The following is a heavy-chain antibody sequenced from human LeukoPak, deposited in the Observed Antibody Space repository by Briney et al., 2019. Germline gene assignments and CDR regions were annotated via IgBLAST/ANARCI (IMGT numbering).Heavy chain of an antibody. J-gene: IGHJ4*02. V-gene: IGHV4-59*12. CDR1: GGSFSSYY. D-gene: IGHD3-10*01. CDR3: ARFPSYFTMVRGVISAIDY. Sequence: SETLSLTCAVYGGSFSSYYWSWIRQPPGKGLEWIGYIYYSGSTYYNPSLKSRVTISVDTSKNQFSLKLSSVTAADTAVYYCARFPSYFTMVRGVISAIDYWGQGTLVTVSS. CDR2: IYYSGST.